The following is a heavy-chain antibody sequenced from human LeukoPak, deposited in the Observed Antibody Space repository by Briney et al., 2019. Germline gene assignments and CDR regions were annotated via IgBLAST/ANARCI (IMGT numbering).Heavy chain of an antibody. Sequence: PSETLSLTCAVYGGSFSGYYWSWIRQPPGKGLEWIGEINHSGSTNYNPSLKSRVTISVDTSKNQFSLKLSSVTAADTAVYYCARGLRYYDFWSGPGGMDVWGQGTTVTVSS. J-gene: IGHJ6*02. V-gene: IGHV4-34*01. CDR2: INHSGST. CDR1: GGSFSGYY. D-gene: IGHD3-3*01. CDR3: ARGLRYYDFWSGPGGMDV.